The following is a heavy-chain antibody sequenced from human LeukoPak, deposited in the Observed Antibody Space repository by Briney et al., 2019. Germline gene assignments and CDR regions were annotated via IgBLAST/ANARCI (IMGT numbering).Heavy chain of an antibody. D-gene: IGHD3-22*01. V-gene: IGHV4-38-2*02. CDR1: GGSISSYY. CDR2: MYHSGST. Sequence: SETLSLTCTVSGGSISSYYWGWIRQPPGKGLEWIGSMYHSGSTYYNPSLKSRVTISVDTSKNQFSLKLSSVTAADTAVYYCARQVGVYYMDVWGTGTTVTVSS. J-gene: IGHJ6*03. CDR3: ARQVGVYYMDV.